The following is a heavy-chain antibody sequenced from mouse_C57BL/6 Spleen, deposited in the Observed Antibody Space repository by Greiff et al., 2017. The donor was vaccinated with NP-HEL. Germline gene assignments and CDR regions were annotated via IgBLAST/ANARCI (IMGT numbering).Heavy chain of an antibody. V-gene: IGHV1-69*01. CDR1: GYTFTSYW. D-gene: IGHD4-1*01. CDR2: IDPSDSYT. Sequence: QVQLQQPGAELVMPGASVKLSCKASGYTFTSYWMHWVKQRPGQGLEWIGEIDPSDSYTNYNQKFKGKSTLTVDKSPSTAYMQLSSLTSEDSAVYYCARSENSTGAMDYWGQGTSVTVSS. J-gene: IGHJ4*01. CDR3: ARSENSTGAMDY.